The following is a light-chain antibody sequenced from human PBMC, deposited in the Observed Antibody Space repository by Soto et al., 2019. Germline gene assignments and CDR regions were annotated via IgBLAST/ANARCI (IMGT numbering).Light chain of an antibody. V-gene: IGKV1-5*01. CDR3: QHYGFLWT. Sequence: DIPMTQSPSTLSASVGDRVTITCRASQTIDNKLAWYQQKPGKAPKVLIFDASTLESGVPSRFSASGSGTEFSLTISSLQFDDSATYYCQHYGFLWTFGQGTKVEV. CDR1: QTIDNK. CDR2: DAS. J-gene: IGKJ1*01.